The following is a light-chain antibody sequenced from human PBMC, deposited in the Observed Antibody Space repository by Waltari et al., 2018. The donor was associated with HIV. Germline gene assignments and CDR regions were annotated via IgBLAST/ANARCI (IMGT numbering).Light chain of an antibody. Sequence: AIQLAQSPSLLSAYVGDRVTLTCRASQGVRNALAWYQQKPGRPPKLLIYDASTLEGGVPSRFSGSLSGTDFNLTISNLQPEDSATYYCQQFRTYPRTFGQGATLEIK. CDR1: QGVRNA. V-gene: IGKV1-13*02. CDR3: QQFRTYPRT. CDR2: DAS. J-gene: IGKJ2*01.